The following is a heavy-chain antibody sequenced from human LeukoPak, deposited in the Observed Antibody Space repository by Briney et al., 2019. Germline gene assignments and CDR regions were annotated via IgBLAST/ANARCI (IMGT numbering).Heavy chain of an antibody. CDR2: IIPIFGTA. J-gene: IGHJ1*01. V-gene: IGHV1-69*05. CDR3: ASTRISGYQIGEYFQH. D-gene: IGHD3-22*01. CDR1: GGTFSSYG. Sequence: SVKVSCKASGGTFSSYGISWVRQAPGQGLEWMGRIIPIFGTANYAQKFQGRVTITTEESTSTAYMELSSLRSEDTAVYYCASTRISGYQIGEYFQHWGQGTLVTVSS.